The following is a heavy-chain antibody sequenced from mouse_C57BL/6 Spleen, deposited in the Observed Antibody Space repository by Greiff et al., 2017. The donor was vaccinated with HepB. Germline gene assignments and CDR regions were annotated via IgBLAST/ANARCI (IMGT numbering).Heavy chain of an antibody. D-gene: IGHD4-1*01. CDR3: TRVELGPFAY. CDR1: GFTFSSYA. V-gene: IGHV5-9-1*02. CDR2: ISSGGDDI. Sequence: EVKLMESGEGLVKPGGSLKLSCAASGFTFSSYAMSWVRQTPEKRLEWVAYISSGGDDIYYADTVKGRFTFSRDNARNTLYLQMSSLKSEDTAMYYCTRVELGPFAYWGQGTLVTVSA. J-gene: IGHJ3*01.